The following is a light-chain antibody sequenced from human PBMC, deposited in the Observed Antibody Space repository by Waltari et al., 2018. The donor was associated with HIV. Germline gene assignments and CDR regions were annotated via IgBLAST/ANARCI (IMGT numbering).Light chain of an antibody. J-gene: IGLJ2*01. CDR2: DVT. V-gene: IGLV2-14*03. Sequence: QSALPQPASVSGPPRQSITIPCTGTTRDVGGSHYASWYQQHPGKAPKLMVYDVTNRPSGVSNRFAGSKSGNTAFLTISGLQAEDEADYYCSSYTTSRTVVFGGGTKLTVL. CDR3: SSYTTSRTVV. CDR1: TRDVGGSHY.